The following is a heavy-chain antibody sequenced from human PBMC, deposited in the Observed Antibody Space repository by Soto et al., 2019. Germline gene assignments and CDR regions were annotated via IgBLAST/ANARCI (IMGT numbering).Heavy chain of an antibody. Sequence: GGSLRLSCAASGFTFSSYSMNWVRQAPGKXLEWVSYISSSSSTIYYADSVKGRFTISRDNAKNSLYLQMNSLRDEDTAVYYCATDGGDYYDSSGYPYYYYGMDVWGQGTTVTV. CDR3: ATDGGDYYDSSGYPYYYYGMDV. CDR2: ISSSSSTI. CDR1: GFTFSSYS. D-gene: IGHD3-22*01. V-gene: IGHV3-48*02. J-gene: IGHJ6*02.